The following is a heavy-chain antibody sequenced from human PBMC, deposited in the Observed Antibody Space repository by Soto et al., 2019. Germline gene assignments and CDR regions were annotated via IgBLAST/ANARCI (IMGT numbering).Heavy chain of an antibody. CDR3: ARDRFGYDSSGYFDAFDI. Sequence: GGSLRLSCAASGFTFSSYAMHWVRQAPGKGLEWVAVISYDGSNKYYADSVKGRFTISRDNSKNTLYLQMNSLRAEDTAVYYCARDRFGYDSSGYFDAFDIWGQGTMVTVSS. J-gene: IGHJ3*02. CDR2: ISYDGSNK. V-gene: IGHV3-30-3*01. D-gene: IGHD3-22*01. CDR1: GFTFSSYA.